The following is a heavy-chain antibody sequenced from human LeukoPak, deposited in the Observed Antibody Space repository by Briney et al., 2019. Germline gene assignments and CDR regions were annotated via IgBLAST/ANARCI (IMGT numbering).Heavy chain of an antibody. CDR2: ISSTSATV. Sequence: QTGGSLRLSCAASGFTFSSYSMKWVRQAPGKGLEWVSHISSTSATVYYADSVKGRFTISRDNAKNSLYLQMNSLTAEDTAVYYCASPGSISTGGPIWGQGSLVTVSS. J-gene: IGHJ4*02. D-gene: IGHD3-9*01. V-gene: IGHV3-48*04. CDR3: ASPGSISTGGPI. CDR1: GFTFSSYS.